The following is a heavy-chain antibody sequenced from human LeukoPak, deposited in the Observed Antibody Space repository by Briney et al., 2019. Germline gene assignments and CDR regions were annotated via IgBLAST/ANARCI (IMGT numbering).Heavy chain of an antibody. CDR1: GFTFTGSA. D-gene: IGHD3-10*01. CDR3: AAVLLWFGESSYGMDV. Sequence: SVKVSCKASGFTFTGSAVQWVRQARGQRLEWIGWIVVGSGNTNYAQKFQERVTITRDMSTSTAYMELSSLRSEDTAVYYCAAVLLWFGESSYGMDVWGKGTTVTVSS. CDR2: IVVGSGNT. V-gene: IGHV1-58*01. J-gene: IGHJ6*04.